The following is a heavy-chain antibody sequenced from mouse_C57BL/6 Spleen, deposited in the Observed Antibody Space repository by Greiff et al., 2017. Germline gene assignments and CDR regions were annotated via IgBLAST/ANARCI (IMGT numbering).Heavy chain of an antibody. CDR1: GYAFSSSW. CDR3: ARGLRSFAY. J-gene: IGHJ3*01. CDR2: IYPGDGDT. Sequence: QVQLQQSGPELVKPGASVKISCKASGYAFSSSWMNWVKQRPGTGLEWIGRIYPGDGDTNYNGKFKGKATLTADKSSSTAYMQLSSLTSEDSAVYFCARGLRSFAYWGQGTLGTVSA. V-gene: IGHV1-82*01. D-gene: IGHD1-1*01.